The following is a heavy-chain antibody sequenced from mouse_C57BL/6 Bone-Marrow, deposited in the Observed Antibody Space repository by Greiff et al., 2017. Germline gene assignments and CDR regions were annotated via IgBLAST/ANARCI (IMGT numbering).Heavy chain of an antibody. CDR3: TRWGYDGYYDYAMDY. Sequence: EVQLQQSGTVLARPGASVKMSCKTSGYTFTSYWMHWVKQRPGQGLEWIGAIYPGNSDTSYNQKFKGKAKLTAVTSASTAYMELSSLTNEDSAVYYCTRWGYDGYYDYAMDYWGQGTSVTVSS. CDR1: GYTFTSYW. J-gene: IGHJ4*01. V-gene: IGHV1-5*01. D-gene: IGHD2-3*01. CDR2: IYPGNSDT.